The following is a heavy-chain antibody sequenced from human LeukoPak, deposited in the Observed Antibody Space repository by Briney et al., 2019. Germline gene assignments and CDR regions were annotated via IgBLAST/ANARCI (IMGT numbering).Heavy chain of an antibody. D-gene: IGHD3-22*01. J-gene: IGHJ4*02. CDR1: GGSFSGYY. CDR3: ASVFPYYYDSSGRRPFDY. V-gene: IGHV4-34*01. CDR2: INHSGST. Sequence: SSETLSLTCAVYGGSFSGYYWSWIRQPPGKGLEWIGEINHSGSTNYNPSLKRRVTISVDTSKNQFSLKLSSVTAADTAVYYCASVFPYYYDSSGRRPFDYWGQGTLVTVSS.